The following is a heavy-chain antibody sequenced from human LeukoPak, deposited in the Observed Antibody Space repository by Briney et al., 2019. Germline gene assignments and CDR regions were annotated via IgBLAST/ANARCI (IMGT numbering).Heavy chain of an antibody. Sequence: GGSLRLSCAASGFAFSSFSMNWVRQPPGKGLEWISYISASSSTMYYAGSVNGRFTISRDNGKNSLSLQINSLRDEDTAVFYCARDAGTGYFDYWGQGTLVTVSS. J-gene: IGHJ4*02. CDR3: ARDAGTGYFDY. D-gene: IGHD1-1*01. CDR1: GFAFSSFS. CDR2: ISASSSTM. V-gene: IGHV3-48*02.